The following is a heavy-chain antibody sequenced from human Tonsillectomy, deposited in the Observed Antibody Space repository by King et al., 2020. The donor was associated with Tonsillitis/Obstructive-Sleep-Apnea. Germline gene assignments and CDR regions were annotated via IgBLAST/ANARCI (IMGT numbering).Heavy chain of an antibody. V-gene: IGHV3-7*01. CDR3: ARVVLLDY. CDR2: IKQDGSEK. J-gene: IGHJ4*02. Sequence: VQLVESGGGLVQPGRSLRLSCAASRFSFSDYWMSWVRQAPGKGLEWVASIKQDGSEKYYVDSVRGRFTISRDNAKNSLFLQMSSLRAEDTAVYYCARVVLLDYWGQGTQVTVSS. CDR1: RFSFSDYW. D-gene: IGHD4/OR15-4a*01.